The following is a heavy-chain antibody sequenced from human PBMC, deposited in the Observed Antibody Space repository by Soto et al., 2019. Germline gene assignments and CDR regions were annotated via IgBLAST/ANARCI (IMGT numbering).Heavy chain of an antibody. CDR3: XXXSSSSTFDY. V-gene: IGHV3-23*01. J-gene: IGHJ4*02. CDR1: XXXXXXYA. Sequence: EVQLLESGGGLVQPGESLRLSCAAXXXXXXXYAMSXVRQXPXKGLEWVSVISGSDDSTYYADSVKGRFTISRDNSKNTLYLQMNSLRAEDTAXYYXXXXSSSSTFDYWGQGTLVTVSS. CDR2: ISGSDDST. D-gene: IGHD6-6*01.